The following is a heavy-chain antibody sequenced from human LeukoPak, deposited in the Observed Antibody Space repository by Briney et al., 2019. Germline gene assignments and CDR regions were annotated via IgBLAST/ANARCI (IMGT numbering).Heavy chain of an antibody. CDR1: GGSISSGGYS. CDR2: IYHSGST. V-gene: IGHV4-30-2*02. CDR3: ATLLVDTAMVNYYYGMDV. D-gene: IGHD5-18*01. Sequence: SETLSLTCAVSGGSISSGGYSWSWIRQPPGKGLEWIGYIYHSGSTYYNPSPKSRVTISVDTSKNQFSLKLSSVSAADTAVYYCATLLVDTAMVNYYYGMDVWGQGTTVTVSS. J-gene: IGHJ6*02.